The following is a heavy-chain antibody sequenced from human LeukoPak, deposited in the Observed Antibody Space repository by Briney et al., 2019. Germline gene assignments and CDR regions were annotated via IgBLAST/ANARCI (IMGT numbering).Heavy chain of an antibody. CDR1: GFTFDDYA. J-gene: IGHJ4*02. Sequence: PGRSLRLSCAASGFTFDDYAMSWVRQAPGKGLEWVSATSGSGGSTYYADSVKGRFTISRDNSKNTLYLQMNSLRAEDTAVYYCAKPTGTSIYDYWGQGTLVTVSS. D-gene: IGHD1-1*01. CDR2: TSGSGGST. V-gene: IGHV3-23*01. CDR3: AKPTGTSIYDY.